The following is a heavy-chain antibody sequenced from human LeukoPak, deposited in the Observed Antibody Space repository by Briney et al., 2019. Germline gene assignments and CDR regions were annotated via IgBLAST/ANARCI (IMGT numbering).Heavy chain of an antibody. D-gene: IGHD6-13*01. Sequence: SVKVSCKASGGTFSSCAISWVRQAPGQGLEWMGRIIPILGIANYAQKFQGRVTITADKSTSTAYMELSSLRSEDTAVYYCARASSSWYDLFDYWGQGTLVTVSS. CDR2: IIPILGIA. CDR3: ARASSSWYDLFDY. J-gene: IGHJ4*02. V-gene: IGHV1-69*04. CDR1: GGTFSSCA.